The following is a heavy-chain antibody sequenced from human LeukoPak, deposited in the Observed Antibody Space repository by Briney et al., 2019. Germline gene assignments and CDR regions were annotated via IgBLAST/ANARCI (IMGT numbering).Heavy chain of an antibody. J-gene: IGHJ4*02. CDR1: GGSISSYY. D-gene: IGHD3-22*01. V-gene: IGHV4-59*08. CDR3: ARHGADPYDSSGYWNY. CDR2: IYYSGST. Sequence: SETLSLTCTVSGGSISSYYWSWIRQPPGKGLEWIGYIYYSGSTNYNPSLKSRVTISVDTSKNQFSLKLSSVTAADTAVYYCARHGADPYDSSGYWNYWGQGTLVTVSS.